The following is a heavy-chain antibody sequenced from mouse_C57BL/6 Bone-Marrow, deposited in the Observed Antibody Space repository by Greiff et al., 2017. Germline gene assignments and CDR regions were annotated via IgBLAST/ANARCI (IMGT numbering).Heavy chain of an antibody. V-gene: IGHV1-74*01. CDR2: IHPSDSDT. CDR3: AIRGNYYGSSYGEEDYFDY. D-gene: IGHD1-1*01. J-gene: IGHJ2*01. Sequence: QVQLQQPGAELVKPGASVKVSCKASGYTFTSYWMHWVKQRPGQGLEWIGSIHPSDSDTNYNQKFKGKATLTVDKSSSTAYMQLSSLTSEDSAVYYCAIRGNYYGSSYGEEDYFDYWGQGTTLTVSS. CDR1: GYTFTSYW.